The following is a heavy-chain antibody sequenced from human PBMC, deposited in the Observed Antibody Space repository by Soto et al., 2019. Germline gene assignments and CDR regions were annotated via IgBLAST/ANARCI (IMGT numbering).Heavy chain of an antibody. Sequence: QVHLVESGGDLVKPGVSLRLSCAASGFTFSDYYMSWIRQAPGKGLEWVAYISSRSSTIYYADSVKGRFTISRDNAKNSLYLQMNSLRVEDTAVYYCAREPLPHYSMYGVDVWGQGTTVTVSS. J-gene: IGHJ6*02. CDR2: ISSRSSTI. CDR1: GFTFSDYY. CDR3: AREPLPHYSMYGVDV. D-gene: IGHD2-21*01. V-gene: IGHV3-11*01.